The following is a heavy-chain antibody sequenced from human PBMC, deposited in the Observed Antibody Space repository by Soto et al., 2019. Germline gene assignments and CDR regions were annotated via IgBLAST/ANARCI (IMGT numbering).Heavy chain of an antibody. CDR3: AREQYYDFWSGSHNWFDP. CDR1: GFTFSSYS. V-gene: IGHV3-48*01. D-gene: IGHD3-3*01. CDR2: ISSSSSTI. Sequence: PGGSLRLSCAASGFTFSSYSMNWVRQAPGKGLEWVSYISSSSSTIYYADSVKGRFTISRDNAKNSLYLQMNSLRAEDTAVYYCAREQYYDFWSGSHNWFDPWGQGTLVTVSS. J-gene: IGHJ5*02.